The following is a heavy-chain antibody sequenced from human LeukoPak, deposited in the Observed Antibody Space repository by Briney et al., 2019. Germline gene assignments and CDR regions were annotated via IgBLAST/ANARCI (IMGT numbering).Heavy chain of an antibody. Sequence: PSQTLSLTCAVSGGSISSGGYSWSWIRQPPGKGLEWIGYIYHSGSTYYNPSLKSRVTISVDTSKNQFSLKLSSVTAADTAVYYCARGRPTAWYYDFWSGYSYNWFDPWDQGTLVTVSS. D-gene: IGHD3-3*01. CDR2: IYHSGST. J-gene: IGHJ5*02. CDR3: ARGRPTAWYYDFWSGYSYNWFDP. CDR1: GGSISSGGYS. V-gene: IGHV4-30-2*01.